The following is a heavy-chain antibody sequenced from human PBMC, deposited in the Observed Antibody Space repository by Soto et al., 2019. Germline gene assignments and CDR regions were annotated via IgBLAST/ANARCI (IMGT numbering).Heavy chain of an antibody. CDR3: ARTTLLDYGDDGGPFDY. CDR1: GFTFSSYG. CDR2: ISYDGSNK. D-gene: IGHD4-17*01. J-gene: IGHJ4*02. Sequence: GVSLRLSCAASGFTFSSYGMHWVRQAPGKGLEWVAVISYDGSNKYYADSVKGRFTISRDNSKNTLYLQMNSLRAEDTAVYYCARTTLLDYGDDGGPFDYWGQGTLVTVSS. V-gene: IGHV3-30*03.